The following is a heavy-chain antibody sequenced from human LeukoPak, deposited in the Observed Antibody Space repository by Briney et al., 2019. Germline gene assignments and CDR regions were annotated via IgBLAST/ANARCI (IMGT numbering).Heavy chain of an antibody. Sequence: SETLSLTCTVSGVSIKTSTYYWGWIRQPPGKGLEWIGYIYYSGSTNYNPSLKSRVTISVDTSKNQFSLKLSSVTAADTAVYYCARDILAAAGSYGMDVWGQGTTVTVSS. CDR3: ARDILAAAGSYGMDV. CDR1: GVSIKTSTYY. V-gene: IGHV4-61*01. J-gene: IGHJ6*02. D-gene: IGHD6-13*01. CDR2: IYYSGST.